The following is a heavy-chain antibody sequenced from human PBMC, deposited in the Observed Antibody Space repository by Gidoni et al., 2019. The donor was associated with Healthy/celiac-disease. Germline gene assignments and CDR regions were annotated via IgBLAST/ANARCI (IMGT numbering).Heavy chain of an antibody. CDR2: IYYSGST. Sequence: QVQLQESGPGLVKPSETLSLTCTVSGGSISSYSWSWIRQPPGKGLEWIGYIYYSGSTNYNPSLKSRVTISVDTSKNQFSLKLSSVTAADTAVYYCARHSYGDYFDYWGQGTLVTVSS. J-gene: IGHJ4*02. CDR3: ARHSYGDYFDY. D-gene: IGHD4-17*01. V-gene: IGHV4-59*08. CDR1: GGSISSYS.